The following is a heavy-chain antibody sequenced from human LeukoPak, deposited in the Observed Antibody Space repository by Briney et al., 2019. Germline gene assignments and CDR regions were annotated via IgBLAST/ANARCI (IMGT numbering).Heavy chain of an antibody. J-gene: IGHJ5*02. Sequence: ASVKVSCKASGYTFTGYYMHWVRQAPGQGLEWMGWINPNSGGTNYAQNFQGRVTMTRDTSISTAYMELSRLRSDDTAVYYCARDRVVVAASFRFDPWGQGTLVTVSS. V-gene: IGHV1-2*02. CDR1: GYTFTGYY. CDR2: INPNSGGT. D-gene: IGHD2-15*01. CDR3: ARDRVVVAASFRFDP.